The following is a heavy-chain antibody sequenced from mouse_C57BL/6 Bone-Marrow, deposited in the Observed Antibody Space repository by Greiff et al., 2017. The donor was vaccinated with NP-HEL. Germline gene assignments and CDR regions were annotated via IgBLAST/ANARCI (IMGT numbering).Heavy chain of an antibody. V-gene: IGHV14-4*01. J-gene: IGHJ3*01. Sequence: VQLQQSGAELVRPGASVKLSCTASGFTITDDYMHWVKQRPEQGLEWIGWIDPENGDTEYASKFQGKATITADTSSNTAYLQLSSLTSEDTAVYYCTTNYYGSSYGAYWGQGTLVTVSA. CDR3: TTNYYGSSYGAY. CDR1: GFTITDDY. D-gene: IGHD1-1*01. CDR2: IDPENGDT.